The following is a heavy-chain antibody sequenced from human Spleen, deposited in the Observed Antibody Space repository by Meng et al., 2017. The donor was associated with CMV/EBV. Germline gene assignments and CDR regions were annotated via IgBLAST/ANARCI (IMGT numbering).Heavy chain of an antibody. CDR2: INPSDGDT. Sequence: FTEYSFHWGRQDPGQGFDWIGTINPSDGDTIYAQKFQGRLTMTRDTSTNTVYMELSSLKSDDTGVYFCARDRRCYYPRCFRFGFDYWGQGALVTVSS. CDR3: ARDRRCYYPRCFRFGFDY. D-gene: IGHD3-10*01. CDR1: FTEYS. J-gene: IGHJ4*02. V-gene: IGHV1-46*01.